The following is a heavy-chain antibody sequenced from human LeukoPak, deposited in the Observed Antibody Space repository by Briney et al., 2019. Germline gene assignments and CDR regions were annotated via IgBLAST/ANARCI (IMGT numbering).Heavy chain of an antibody. CDR1: GGSISSYY. D-gene: IGHD2-15*01. Sequence: PETLSLTCTVSGGSISSYYWSWIRQPPGKGLEWIGYIYYSGSTHYNPSLKSRVTISVDTSKNQFSLKLSSVTAADTAVYYCARSVEGYCSGDNCFSYSYYMDVWGKGTTVTVSS. V-gene: IGHV4-59*01. J-gene: IGHJ6*03. CDR2: IYYSGST. CDR3: ARSVEGYCSGDNCFSYSYYMDV.